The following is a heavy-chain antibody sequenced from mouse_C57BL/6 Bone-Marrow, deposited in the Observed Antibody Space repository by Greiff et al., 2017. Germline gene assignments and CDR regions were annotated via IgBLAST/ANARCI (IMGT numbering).Heavy chain of an antibody. Sequence: VQLQQSGAELVRPGTSVKVSCKASGYAFTNYLIEWVKQRPGQGLEWIGVINPGSGGTNYNEKFKSKATLTVDKPSSTAYMQLSSLTSEDSAVYYCAHGNYFYWYFAVWGTGTTVTVSS. D-gene: IGHD2-1*01. J-gene: IGHJ1*03. CDR3: AHGNYFYWYFAV. CDR2: INPGSGGT. CDR1: GYAFTNYL. V-gene: IGHV1-54*01.